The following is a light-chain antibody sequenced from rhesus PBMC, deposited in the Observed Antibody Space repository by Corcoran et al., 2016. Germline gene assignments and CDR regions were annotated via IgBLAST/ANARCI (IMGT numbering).Light chain of an antibody. CDR3: QQYSSSPWT. Sequence: DIQMTQSPSSLSASVGDTVTITCRASQSISSWLAWYQQKPGKAPKLRIYKASCLQSGVPSRFSGSGSGTDFTLTISSLQSEGFATYYCQQYSSSPWTFGQGTKVEIK. CDR2: KAS. J-gene: IGKJ1*01. V-gene: IGKV1-22*01. CDR1: QSISSW.